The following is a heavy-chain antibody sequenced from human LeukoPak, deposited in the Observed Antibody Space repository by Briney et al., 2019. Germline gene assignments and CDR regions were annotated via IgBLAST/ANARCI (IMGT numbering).Heavy chain of an antibody. CDR1: GGSISSYY. V-gene: IGHV4-4*07. CDR3: AREPGYCSGGSCLHTFYWYFDL. D-gene: IGHD2-15*01. CDR2: IYTSGST. Sequence: SETLSLTCTVSGGSISSYYWSWIRQPAGKGLEWIGRIYTSGSTNYNPSLKSRVTMSVDTSKNQFSLKLSSMTAADTAVYYCAREPGYCSGGSCLHTFYWYFDLWGRGTLVTVSS. J-gene: IGHJ2*01.